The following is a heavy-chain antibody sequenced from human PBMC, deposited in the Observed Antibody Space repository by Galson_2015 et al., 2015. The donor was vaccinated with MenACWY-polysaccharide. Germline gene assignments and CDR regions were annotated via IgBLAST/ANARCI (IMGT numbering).Heavy chain of an antibody. V-gene: IGHV3-13*04. CDR2: IGTAGDT. CDR3: VRDSRGGIGYHY. Sequence: LRLSCAASGFTFSSYDMHWVRQPTGKGLEWVSAIGTAGDTYYPGSVKGRFTISRENAKNSLYLQMNSLRAGDTAIYYCVRDSRGGIGYHYWGQGTLVTVSS. CDR1: GFTFSSYD. D-gene: IGHD5-12*01. J-gene: IGHJ4*02.